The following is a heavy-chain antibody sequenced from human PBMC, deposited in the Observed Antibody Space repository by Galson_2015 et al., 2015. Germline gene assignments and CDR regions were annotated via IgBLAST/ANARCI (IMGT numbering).Heavy chain of an antibody. CDR1: GFSLSTSGEG. D-gene: IGHD3-22*01. CDR3: ARLGDYYDSSGYGY. CDR2: IYWYDDK. Sequence: QTLTLTCTFSGFSLSTSGEGVGWIRQPPGKALEWLALIYWYDDKRYSPSLKSRLTITKDTSKNQVVLTMTNMDPVDTATYYCARLGDYYDSSGYGYWGQGTLVTVSS. V-gene: IGHV2-5*01. J-gene: IGHJ4*02.